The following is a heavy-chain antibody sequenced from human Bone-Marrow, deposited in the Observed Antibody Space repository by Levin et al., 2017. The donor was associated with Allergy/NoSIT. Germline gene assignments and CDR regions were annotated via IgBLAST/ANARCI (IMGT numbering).Heavy chain of an antibody. V-gene: IGHV3-53*01. CDR1: GLSVESSS. D-gene: IGHD4-11*01. J-gene: IGHJ6*03. Sequence: RTGGSLRLSCAASGLSVESSSVSWVRQAPGKGLEWISVFFGDDTIYYADSVKGRFTISRDSSKNTLYLQMNSLRAGDTALYYCSRVASDYSDSDPEPHLYYYMDVWGKGTTVIVS. CDR2: FFGDDTI. CDR3: SRVASDYSDSDPEPHLYYYMDV.